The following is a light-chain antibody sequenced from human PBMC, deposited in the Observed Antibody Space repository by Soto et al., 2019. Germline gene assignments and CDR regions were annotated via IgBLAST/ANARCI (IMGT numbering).Light chain of an antibody. Sequence: DIVMTQSPDSLAVSLGERATINCKSSQSVLYSSNNKNYLAWYQQKPGQPPKLLIYWSSTRESGVPDRFSGSGSGTDFTLTISRLQAEDVAVYYCQQYYSHPPTFGGGTKVEI. V-gene: IGKV4-1*01. CDR3: QQYYSHPPT. CDR2: WSS. J-gene: IGKJ4*01. CDR1: QSVLYSSNNKNY.